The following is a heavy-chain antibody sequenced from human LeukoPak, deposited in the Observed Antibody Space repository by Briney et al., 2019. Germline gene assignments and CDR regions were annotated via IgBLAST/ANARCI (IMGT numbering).Heavy chain of an antibody. Sequence: SETLSLTCAVYGGSFSGYYWSWIRQPPGKGLEWIGEINHSRSTNYNPSLKSRVTISVDTSKNQFSQKLSSATAADTAVYYCARVRATGAFDIWGQGTMVTVSS. CDR1: GGSFSGYY. V-gene: IGHV4-34*01. CDR2: INHSRST. CDR3: ARVRATGAFDI. J-gene: IGHJ3*02.